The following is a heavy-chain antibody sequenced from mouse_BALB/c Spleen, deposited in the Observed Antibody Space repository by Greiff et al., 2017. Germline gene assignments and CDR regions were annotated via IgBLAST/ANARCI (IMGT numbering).Heavy chain of an antibody. CDR1: GFTFSSYT. CDR2: ISNGGGST. CDR3: ARQLLKGYAMDY. V-gene: IGHV5-12-2*01. J-gene: IGHJ4*01. D-gene: IGHD1-1*01. Sequence: EVQLQESGGGLVQPGGSLKLSCAASGFTFSSYTMSWVRQTPEKRLEWVAYISNGGGSTYYPDTVKGRFTISRDNAKNTLYLQMSSLKSEDTAMYYCARQLLKGYAMDYWGQGTSVTVSS.